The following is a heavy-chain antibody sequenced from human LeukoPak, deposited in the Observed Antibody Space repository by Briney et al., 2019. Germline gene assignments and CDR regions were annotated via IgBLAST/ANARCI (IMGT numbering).Heavy chain of an antibody. Sequence: GGSLRLSCAASGFTFDDYAMHWVRQAPGKGLEWVSSISWNSVRIAYADSVKGRFSISRDNARNSLYLQMNSLRSEDMAFYYCAKDIKGYYDDGGYINFWGQGTLVIVSS. CDR3: AKDIKGYYDDGGYINF. V-gene: IGHV3-9*03. J-gene: IGHJ4*02. D-gene: IGHD3-22*01. CDR1: GFTFDDYA. CDR2: ISWNSVRI.